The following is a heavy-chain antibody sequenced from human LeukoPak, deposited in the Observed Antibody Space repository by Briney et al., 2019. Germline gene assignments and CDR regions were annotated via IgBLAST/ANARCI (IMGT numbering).Heavy chain of an antibody. V-gene: IGHV3-21*01. D-gene: IGHD5-24*01. Sequence: KTGGSLRLSCAASGFTFSSYSMNWVRQAPGKGLEWVSSISSSSSYIYYADSVKGRFTISRDNAKNSLYLQMNSLRAEDTAVYYCARDLCPTMYYYMDVWGKGTTVTVSS. CDR3: ARDLCPTMYYYMDV. CDR1: GFTFSSYS. CDR2: ISSSSSYI. J-gene: IGHJ6*03.